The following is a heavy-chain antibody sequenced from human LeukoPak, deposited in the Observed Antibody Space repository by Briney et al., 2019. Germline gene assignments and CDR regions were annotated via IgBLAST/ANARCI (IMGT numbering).Heavy chain of an antibody. J-gene: IGHJ4*02. CDR1: GFTFSGYP. D-gene: IGHD6-6*01. CDR2: ISYDGSNK. Sequence: GGSLRLSCAASGFTFSGYPIHWVRQAPGKGLEWVAVISYDGSNKYYADSVKGRFTISRDNSKNTLYLQMNSLRAEDTAVYYCARDGFYSSSSLYYFDYWGQGTLVTVSS. CDR3: ARDGFYSSSSLYYFDY. V-gene: IGHV3-30-3*01.